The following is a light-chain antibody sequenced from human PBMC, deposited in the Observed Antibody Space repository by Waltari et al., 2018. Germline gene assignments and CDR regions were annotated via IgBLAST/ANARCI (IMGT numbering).Light chain of an antibody. J-gene: IGKJ1*01. CDR2: SAS. CDR3: QQHVTCPGT. V-gene: IGKV3D-15*01. CDR1: RDVNSS. Sequence: CRASRDVNSSLAWYQQKPGQAPRRLMYSASTRDTGVPERFSGSGSGTDFSLTISSLEPEDFAAYYCQQHVTCPGTFGQGTKVEIK.